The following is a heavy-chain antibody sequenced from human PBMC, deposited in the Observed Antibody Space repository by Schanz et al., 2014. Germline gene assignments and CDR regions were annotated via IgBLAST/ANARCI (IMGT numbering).Heavy chain of an antibody. V-gene: IGHV1-3*04. Sequence: QVHLVQSGAEVKRPGASVKVSCKASEYSFTSYSMHWVRQAPGQWLEWMGWINTGSGDTKFSQNFQGRVTITRDTSASTAYMELSSLRSEDTAVYYCARDAADFYDILTEEDYWGQGTLVTASS. CDR2: INTGSGDT. J-gene: IGHJ4*02. CDR3: ARDAADFYDILTEEDY. CDR1: EYSFTSYS. D-gene: IGHD3-9*01.